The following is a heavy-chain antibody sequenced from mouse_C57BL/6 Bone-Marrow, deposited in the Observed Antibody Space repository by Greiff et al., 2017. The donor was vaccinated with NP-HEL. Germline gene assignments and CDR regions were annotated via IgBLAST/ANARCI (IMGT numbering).Heavy chain of an antibody. CDR1: GYTFTSYG. D-gene: IGHD1-1*01. CDR2: IYPRSGNT. J-gene: IGHJ3*01. CDR3: ARSRDYGSSFAY. Sequence: QVQLQQSGAELARPGASVKLSCKASGYTFTSYGISWVKQRTGQGLEWIGEIYPRSGNTYYNEKFKGKATLTADKSSSTAYMELRSLTSEDSAVYFCARSRDYGSSFAYWGQGTLVTVSA. V-gene: IGHV1-81*01.